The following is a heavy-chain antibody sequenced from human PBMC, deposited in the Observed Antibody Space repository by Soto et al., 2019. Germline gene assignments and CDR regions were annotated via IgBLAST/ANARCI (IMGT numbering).Heavy chain of an antibody. CDR1: GYTFTSYG. CDR3: AIYDSRPGYFDF. CDR2: ISPYNDNT. Sequence: ASVKVSCKASGYTFTSYGISWVRQAPGQGLEYMGWISPYNDNTHYAQNLQGRVTVTADTSTSTAYMELRSLRSDDTAVYYCAIYDSRPGYFDFWGQGTLVTVSS. V-gene: IGHV1-18*01. J-gene: IGHJ4*02. D-gene: IGHD3-22*01.